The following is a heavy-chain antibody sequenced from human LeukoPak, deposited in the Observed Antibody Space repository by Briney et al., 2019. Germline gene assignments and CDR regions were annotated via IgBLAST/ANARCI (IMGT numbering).Heavy chain of an antibody. CDR2: IYYSGST. V-gene: IGHV4-59*01. CDR1: GGSISSYY. D-gene: IGHD3-22*01. J-gene: IGHJ6*02. CDR3: ARAMTVPYYYYYGMDV. Sequence: SETRSLTCTVSGGSISSYYWSWIRQPPGKGLEWIGYIYYSGSTNYNPSLKSRVTISVDTSKNQFSLKLSSVTAADTAVYYCARAMTVPYYYYYGMDVWGQGTMVTVSS.